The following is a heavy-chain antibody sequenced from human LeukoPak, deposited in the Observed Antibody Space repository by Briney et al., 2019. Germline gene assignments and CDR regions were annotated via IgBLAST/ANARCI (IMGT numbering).Heavy chain of an antibody. CDR1: GFTFSSYS. V-gene: IGHV3-48*01. D-gene: IGHD1-1*01. Sequence: GGSLRLSCAASGFTFSSYSMNWVRQAPGKGLEWVSYISSSSSTIYYAVSVKGRFTISRDNAKNSLYLQMNSLRAEDTAVYYCARALQTGTTRLHYWGQGTLVTVSS. CDR2: ISSSSSTI. CDR3: ARALQTGTTRLHY. J-gene: IGHJ4*02.